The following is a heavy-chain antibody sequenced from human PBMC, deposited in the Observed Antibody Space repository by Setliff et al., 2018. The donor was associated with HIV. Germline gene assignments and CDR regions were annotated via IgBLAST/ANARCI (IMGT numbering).Heavy chain of an antibody. CDR2: LYSSGRT. Sequence: PSETLSLTCSVSGASISSSSYSWGWIRQPPGKGLEWIGSLYSSGRTYYKSSLKGRVTISVDTSRNQISLRLDSLTAADTAIYYCAGSYGSSWFGPFDYWGQGTLVTVSS. CDR3: AGSYGSSWFGPFDY. J-gene: IGHJ4*02. V-gene: IGHV4-39*01. CDR1: GASISSSSYS. D-gene: IGHD6-13*01.